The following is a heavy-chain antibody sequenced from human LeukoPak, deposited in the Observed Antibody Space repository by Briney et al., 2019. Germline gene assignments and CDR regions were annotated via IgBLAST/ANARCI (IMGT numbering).Heavy chain of an antibody. J-gene: IGHJ5*02. V-gene: IGHV4-39*01. CDR3: ARRRMSSSLRDH. CDR1: GGSISSSDYY. CDR2: IFYIGNT. Sequence: SETLSLTCTVSGGSISSSDYYWAWIRQPPGKGLQWIGNIFYIGNTNYNPSLKSRVTISVDTSKNQFSLKLTSVTAADTAVYYCARRRMSSSLRDHWGQGTLVTVSS. D-gene: IGHD6-6*01.